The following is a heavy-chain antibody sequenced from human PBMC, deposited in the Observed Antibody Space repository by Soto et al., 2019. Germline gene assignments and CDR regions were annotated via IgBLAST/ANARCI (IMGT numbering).Heavy chain of an antibody. CDR2: IYYSGST. V-gene: IGHV4-59*01. J-gene: IGHJ4*02. CDR1: GGSISSYY. CDR3: AREGDGYGFDY. D-gene: IGHD5-12*01. Sequence: QVQLQESGPGLVKPSETLSLTCIVSGGSISSYYWSWIRQPPGKGLEWIGYIYYSGSTNYNPSLKSRVTISVDTSTNQFSLKLSSVTAADTAVYYCAREGDGYGFDYWGQGTLVPVFS.